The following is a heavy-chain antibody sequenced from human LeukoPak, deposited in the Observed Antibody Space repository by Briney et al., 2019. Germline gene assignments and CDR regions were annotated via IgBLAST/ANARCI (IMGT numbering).Heavy chain of an antibody. D-gene: IGHD6-13*01. Sequence: SETLSLTCTVSGGSVTSYYCNWVRQPPGRGLEWIGEVYYSGSTDYNPSLKSRVTISTDTSNNQVSLKLNSVTAADTAVYYCARLSRIASAGDYDYHSLDVWGQGTTVTVSS. CDR3: ARLSRIASAGDYDYHSLDV. CDR1: GGSVTSYY. CDR2: VYYSGST. V-gene: IGHV4-59*02. J-gene: IGHJ6*02.